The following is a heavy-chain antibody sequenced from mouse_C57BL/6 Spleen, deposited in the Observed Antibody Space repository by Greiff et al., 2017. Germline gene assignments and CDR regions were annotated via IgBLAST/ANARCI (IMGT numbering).Heavy chain of an antibody. J-gene: IGHJ1*03. V-gene: IGHV1-82*01. CDR2: IYPGDGDT. CDR3: ARWGGDYGNYDED. Sequence: VQLKQSGAELVKPGASVKISCTASGSAFSSSWINWVKQRPGQGLEWIGRIYPGDGDTKYHAKFKGKATLTADTSSSPAYLQLSSLTSEDTAVYFCARWGGDYGNYDEDRGKGTTVT. D-gene: IGHD2-1*01. CDR1: GSAFSSSW.